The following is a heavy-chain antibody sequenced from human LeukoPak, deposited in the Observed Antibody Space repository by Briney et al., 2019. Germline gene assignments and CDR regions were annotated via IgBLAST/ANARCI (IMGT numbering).Heavy chain of an antibody. CDR3: ARQDYVSSYFDP. CDR1: RDSNSRGSYY. CDR2: IYYSGST. J-gene: IGHJ5*02. V-gene: IGHV4-39*01. Sequence: SETLSLTCTVSRDSNSRGSYYWGWIRQPPGKGLEWIGTIYYSGSTYYNPSLKSRVTISVDTAKNYFSLSLRSVTAADTALYYCARQDYVSSYFDPWGQGTLVTVSS. D-gene: IGHD4-17*01.